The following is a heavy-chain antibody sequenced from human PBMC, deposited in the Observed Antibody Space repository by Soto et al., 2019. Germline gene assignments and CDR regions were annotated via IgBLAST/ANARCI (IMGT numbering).Heavy chain of an antibody. J-gene: IGHJ6*02. CDR2: ISHDGSEK. V-gene: IGHV3-30*18. D-gene: IGHD3-10*01. CDR1: GFSFSTYG. CDR3: AKGSQEKVSLYSAMDV. Sequence: PGGSLRLSCAASGFSFSTYGMHWVRQAPGKGLEWVAVISHDGSEKHYADSVKGRFTISRDNSENTLYLQMNSLRGEDTAVFFCAKGSQEKVSLYSAMDVWGQGTMVTVSS.